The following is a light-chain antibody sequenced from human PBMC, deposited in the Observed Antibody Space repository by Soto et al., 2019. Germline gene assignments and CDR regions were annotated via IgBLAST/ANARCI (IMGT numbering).Light chain of an antibody. CDR1: SSGVGGYNY. CDR2: DVR. J-gene: IGLJ1*01. V-gene: IGLV2-14*01. CDR3: SSYTTISIYG. Sequence: QSVLTQPASVSGSPGQSITISCTGTSSGVGGYNYVSWYQQHPGKAPKLMIYDVRNRPSGVSNRFSGSKSVNTASLTIFGLQAEDEADYYCSSYTTISIYGFGTGTKVTVL.